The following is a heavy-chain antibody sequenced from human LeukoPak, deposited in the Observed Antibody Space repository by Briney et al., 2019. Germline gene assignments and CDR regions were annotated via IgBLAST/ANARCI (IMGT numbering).Heavy chain of an antibody. CDR2: INHSGST. J-gene: IGHJ6*04. Sequence: SETLSLTCAVYGGSFSGYYWSWIRQPPGKGLEWIGEINHSGSTNYNPSLKSRVTIPVDTSKNQFSLKLSSVTAAATAVYYCARSVVASYGMDVWGKGTTVTVSS. CDR3: ARSVVASYGMDV. D-gene: IGHD2-21*01. V-gene: IGHV4-34*01. CDR1: GGSFSGYY.